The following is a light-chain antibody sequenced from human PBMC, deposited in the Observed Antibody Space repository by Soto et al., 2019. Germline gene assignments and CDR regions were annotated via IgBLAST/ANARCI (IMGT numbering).Light chain of an antibody. V-gene: IGKV1-12*01. CDR1: QVISSW. Sequence: IQMTQSPSSVSAAVGDRVTITCRASQVISSWLAWYQQRPGTAPKLLIYGATTLRSGVPSRFSGSESGTEFTLTITSLQPEDSATYYCQQASSFPLTFVGGTKVEVQ. CDR3: QQASSFPLT. J-gene: IGKJ4*01. CDR2: GAT.